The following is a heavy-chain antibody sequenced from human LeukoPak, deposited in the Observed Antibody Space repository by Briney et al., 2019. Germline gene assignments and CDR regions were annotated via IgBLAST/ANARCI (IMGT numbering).Heavy chain of an antibody. CDR3: ASPISGQSFDI. CDR2: IYPGGNT. J-gene: IGHJ3*02. V-gene: IGHV3-53*01. Sequence: PGGSLRLSCAASGFGVSSNYMTWVRQAPGKGLEWVAVIYPGGNTYYADFVKGRFTISRDNSKNTMYLQMNSLRAEDMAVYYCASPISGQSFDIWGQGTMVTVSS. CDR1: GFGVSSNY. D-gene: IGHD6-19*01.